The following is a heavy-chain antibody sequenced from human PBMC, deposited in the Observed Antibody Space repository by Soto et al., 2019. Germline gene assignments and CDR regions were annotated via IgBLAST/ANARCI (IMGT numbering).Heavy chain of an antibody. CDR2: ISAYNGNT. CDR3: ARDLGDIVATIVGHYGMDV. J-gene: IGHJ6*02. CDR1: GYTFTSYG. D-gene: IGHD5-12*01. V-gene: IGHV1-18*01. Sequence: QVQLVQSGAEVKKPGASVKVSCKASGYTFTSYGISWVRQAPGQGLEWMGWISAYNGNTNYAQKLQGRVTMTTDTSTSTACMELRSLRSDDTAVYYCARDLGDIVATIVGHYGMDVWGQGTTVTVSS.